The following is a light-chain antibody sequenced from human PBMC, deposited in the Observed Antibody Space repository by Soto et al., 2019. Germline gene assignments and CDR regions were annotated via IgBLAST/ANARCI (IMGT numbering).Light chain of an antibody. Sequence: QAVVTQPPSASGTPGQRVTISCSGSSSNIGSNYVYWYQQLPGTAPKLLIYGNNQRPSGVPDRFSGSKSGTSASLAISGLRSEDEADYYCAAWDDSLSSHVFGTGTKLTVL. J-gene: IGLJ1*01. V-gene: IGLV1-47*02. CDR2: GNN. CDR3: AAWDDSLSSHV. CDR1: SSNIGSNY.